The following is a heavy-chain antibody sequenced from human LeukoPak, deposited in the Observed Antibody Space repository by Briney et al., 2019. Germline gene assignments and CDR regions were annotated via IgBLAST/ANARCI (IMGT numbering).Heavy chain of an antibody. J-gene: IGHJ4*02. CDR1: GYTFTSYD. V-gene: IGHV1-2*02. Sequence: ASVKVSCKASGYTFTSYDINWVRQATGQGLEWMGWINPNSGGTNYAQKFQGRVTMTRDTSISTAYMELSRLRSDDTAVYYCASFGYGSGSYYFDYWGQGTLVTVSS. CDR2: INPNSGGT. CDR3: ASFGYGSGSYYFDY. D-gene: IGHD3-10*01.